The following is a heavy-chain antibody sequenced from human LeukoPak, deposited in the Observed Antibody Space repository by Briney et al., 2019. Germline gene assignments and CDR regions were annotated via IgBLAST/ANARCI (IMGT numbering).Heavy chain of an antibody. CDR1: GFTFSSYS. D-gene: IGHD1-26*01. J-gene: IGHJ4*02. V-gene: IGHV3-21*01. Sequence: PGGSLRLSCAASGFTFSSYSMNWVRQAPGKGLEWVSSISSSSSYIYYADSVKGRFTISRDNAKNSLYLQMNSLRAEDTAVYYCARGLSRGGATFFYFDYWGQGTLVTVSS. CDR3: ARGLSRGGATFFYFDY. CDR2: ISSSSSYI.